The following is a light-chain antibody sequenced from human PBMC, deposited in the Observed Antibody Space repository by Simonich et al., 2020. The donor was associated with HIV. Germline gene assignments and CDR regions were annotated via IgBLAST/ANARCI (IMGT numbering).Light chain of an antibody. J-gene: IGKJ4*01. CDR2: GAS. V-gene: IGKV3-15*01. Sequence: EIVMTQSPATLSVSPGERATLSCRASQSVSSNLAWYQQKPGQAPRLLIYGASTRATGIPARFSGSGSGKEFTLTINSLQSEDFALYYCQQYYNWPLTFGGGTKVEI. CDR1: QSVSSN. CDR3: QQYYNWPLT.